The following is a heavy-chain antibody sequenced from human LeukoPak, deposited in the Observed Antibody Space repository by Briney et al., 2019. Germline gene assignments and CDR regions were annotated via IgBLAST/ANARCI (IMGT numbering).Heavy chain of an antibody. Sequence: ASVKVSCKASGGTFSSYAISWVRQAPGQGLEWMGGIIPIFGTANYAQKFQGRVTITADESTSTAYMELSSLRSEDTAVYYCARVVVVPAGDCYYYMDVWGKGTTVTVSS. V-gene: IGHV1-69*13. J-gene: IGHJ6*03. D-gene: IGHD2-2*01. CDR2: IIPIFGTA. CDR3: ARVVVVPAGDCYYYMDV. CDR1: GGTFSSYA.